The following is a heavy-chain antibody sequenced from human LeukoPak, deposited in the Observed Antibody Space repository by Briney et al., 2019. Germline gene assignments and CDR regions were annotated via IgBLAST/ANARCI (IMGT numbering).Heavy chain of an antibody. D-gene: IGHD1-26*01. V-gene: IGHV3-72*01. CDR3: VRRRVGVAPASDM. J-gene: IGHJ3*02. CDR2: CRGKTNSYST. CDR1: GFTFSDHA. Sequence: GGSLRLSCAAFGFTFSDHAMDWVRQAPGEGLEWVARCRGKTNSYSTEYAASVNGRFTISRDDSKNSLYLQMNSLKTEDTAVYYCVRRRVGVAPASDMWGQGTTVTVSS.